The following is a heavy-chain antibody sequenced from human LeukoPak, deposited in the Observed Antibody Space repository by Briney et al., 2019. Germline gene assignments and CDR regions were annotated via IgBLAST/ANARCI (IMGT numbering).Heavy chain of an antibody. J-gene: IGHJ6*02. CDR3: ARERQPPTRGMDV. CDR1: GFTFSSYD. V-gene: IGHV3-13*01. CDR2: IGTAGDT. Sequence: PGGSLRLSCAASGFTFSSYDMHWVRQATGKGLNGVSAIGTAGDTYYPGSVKGRFTISRENAKNSLYLQMNSLRAGDTAVYYCARERQPPTRGMDVWGQGTTVTVSS.